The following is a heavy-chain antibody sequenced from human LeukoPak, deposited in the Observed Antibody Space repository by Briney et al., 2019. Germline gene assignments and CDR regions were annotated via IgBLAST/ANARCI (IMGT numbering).Heavy chain of an antibody. CDR1: GFTVSSNY. CDR2: ISSSGSTI. D-gene: IGHD6-13*01. V-gene: IGHV3-11*01. Sequence: GGSLRLSCAASGFTVSSNYMNWVRQAPGKGLEWVSYISSSGSTIYYADSVKGRFTISRDNAKNSLYLQMNSLRAEDTAVYYCARDLSSSWYYFDYWGQGTLVTVSS. CDR3: ARDLSSSWYYFDY. J-gene: IGHJ4*02.